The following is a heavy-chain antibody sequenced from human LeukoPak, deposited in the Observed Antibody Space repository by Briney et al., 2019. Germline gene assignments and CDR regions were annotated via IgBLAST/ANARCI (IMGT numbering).Heavy chain of an antibody. V-gene: IGHV4-59*01. D-gene: IGHD3-3*01. CDR1: GASMSTYY. CDR2: ISYSGSI. J-gene: IGHJ4*02. CDR3: AIYSNDFWSGQHFFDF. Sequence: SETLSLTCTVSGASMSTYYWSWIRQPPGKGLEWIGYISYSGSINFNPSLKSRVTISVDTSKNQFSLRLNSVTAADTAVFYCAIYSNDFWSGQHFFDFWGQGILVTVSS.